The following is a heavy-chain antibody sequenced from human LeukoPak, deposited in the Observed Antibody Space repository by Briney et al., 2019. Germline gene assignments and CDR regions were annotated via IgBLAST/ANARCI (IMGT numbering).Heavy chain of an antibody. CDR1: GFTFSSYA. Sequence: GGSLRLSCAASGFTFSSYAMSWVRQAPGKGLEWVSAISGSGGSTYYADSVKGRFTISRDNSKNTLYLQMNSLRAEDTAVYYCAKDANELEPPPPIAFDIWGQGTMVTVSS. CDR2: ISGSGGST. CDR3: AKDANELEPPPPIAFDI. J-gene: IGHJ3*02. D-gene: IGHD1-1*01. V-gene: IGHV3-23*01.